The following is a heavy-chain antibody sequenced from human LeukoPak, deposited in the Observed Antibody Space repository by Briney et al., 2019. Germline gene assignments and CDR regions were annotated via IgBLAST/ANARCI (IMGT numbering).Heavy chain of an antibody. V-gene: IGHV3-21*01. Sequence: GGSLRLSCAASGFSFSTFSMTWVRQAPGKGLEWVSSITSSGPYMYYADSVKGRFTVSRDNARNSLYLQMNSLRAEDTALYYCARDYVLGGSVYFDSWGQGTLVTVSS. CDR2: ITSSGPYM. CDR3: ARDYVLGGSVYFDS. D-gene: IGHD3-10*02. CDR1: GFSFSTFS. J-gene: IGHJ4*02.